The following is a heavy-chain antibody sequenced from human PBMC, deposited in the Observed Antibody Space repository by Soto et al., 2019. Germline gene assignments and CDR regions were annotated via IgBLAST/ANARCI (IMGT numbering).Heavy chain of an antibody. Sequence: KVSCKASGYTFTTYCMHWVRQAPGQGLEWMGIINPNDRSTSYAQKFQGRVTMTRDPSTSTVFMEMSSLRSEDTAVYYCARSITPFSEWVFVYWGQGTLFTVAP. CDR2: INPNDRST. CDR3: ARSITPFSEWVFVY. J-gene: IGHJ4*02. V-gene: IGHV1-46*03. CDR1: GYTFTTYC. D-gene: IGHD3-3*01.